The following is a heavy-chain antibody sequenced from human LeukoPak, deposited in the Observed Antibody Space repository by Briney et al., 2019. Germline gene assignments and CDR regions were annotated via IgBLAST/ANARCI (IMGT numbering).Heavy chain of an antibody. D-gene: IGHD4-17*01. Sequence: PGGALRLSCAASGFTVSSKYMRWVRQAPGKGLECVSLIKHDGTPSYADSVKDRFIISRDNSKNTLYLQMNGLGAEDTAVYYCARRCGDYGEGELDYWGQGTLVTVSS. CDR1: GFTVSSKY. CDR2: IKHDGTP. CDR3: ARRCGDYGEGELDY. J-gene: IGHJ4*02. V-gene: IGHV3-66*01.